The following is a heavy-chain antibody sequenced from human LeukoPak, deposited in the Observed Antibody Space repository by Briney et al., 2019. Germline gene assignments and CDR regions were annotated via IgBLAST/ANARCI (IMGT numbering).Heavy chain of an antibody. Sequence: SETLSLTCTVSGGSMSSYYWSWIRQPPGKGLEWIGYIYYSGDTNYNPSLKSRVTISVDTSKNQFSLKLSSVTAADTAVYFCARGGGWPGNSDYWGQGTLVTVSS. CDR3: ARGGGWPGNSDY. D-gene: IGHD1-26*01. V-gene: IGHV4-59*01. CDR2: IYYSGDT. CDR1: GGSMSSYY. J-gene: IGHJ4*02.